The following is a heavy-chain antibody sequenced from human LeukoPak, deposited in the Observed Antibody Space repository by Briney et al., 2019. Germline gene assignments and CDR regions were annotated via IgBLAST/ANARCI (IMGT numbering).Heavy chain of an antibody. CDR1: GGSFSGYY. D-gene: IGHD6-19*01. CDR2: INHSGST. J-gene: IGHJ5*02. CDR3: ARKAQEQWLVRSRDNWFDP. V-gene: IGHV4-34*01. Sequence: KPSETLSLTCAVYGGSFSGYYWSWIRQPPGKGLEWIGEINHSGSTNYNPSLKSRVTISVDTSKNQFSLKLSSVTAADTAVYYCARKAQEQWLVRSRDNWFDPWGQGTLVTVSS.